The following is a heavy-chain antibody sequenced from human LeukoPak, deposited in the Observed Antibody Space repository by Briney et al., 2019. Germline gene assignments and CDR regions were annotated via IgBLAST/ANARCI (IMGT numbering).Heavy chain of an antibody. CDR2: IIPMFGTA. D-gene: IGHD6-13*01. V-gene: IGHV1-69*13. J-gene: IGHJ4*02. CDR3: ARGNSSPFDY. CDR1: GGTFSSYA. Sequence: GASVKVSCKASGGTFSSYAISWVRQAPGQGLEWMGGIIPMFGTAIYAQKFQGRVTITADESTNTAYMELSSLRSEDTAVYYCARGNSSPFDYWGQGTLVTVSS.